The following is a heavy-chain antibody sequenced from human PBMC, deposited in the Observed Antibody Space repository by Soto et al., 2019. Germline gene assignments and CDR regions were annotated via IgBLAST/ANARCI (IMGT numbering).Heavy chain of an antibody. CDR1: GGSISRSSSY. CDR3: VRHWNF. CDR2: IYYSGST. Sequence: QLQLQESGPGLVKPSETLSLTCSVSGGSISRSSSYWGWIRQPPGKGLEWIGSIYYSGSTYYNSSLKGRLTISVDTSKNQFSLRLSSVTAADTSVYFCVRHWNFWGQGTLVTVSS. V-gene: IGHV4-39*01. D-gene: IGHD1-1*01. J-gene: IGHJ4*02.